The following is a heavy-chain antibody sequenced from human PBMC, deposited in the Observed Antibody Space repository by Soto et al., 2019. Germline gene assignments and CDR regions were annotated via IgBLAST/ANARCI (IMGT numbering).Heavy chain of an antibody. CDR1: GGSISSYY. V-gene: IGHV4-59*12. D-gene: IGHD1-26*01. Sequence: SETLSLTCTVAGGSISSYYWSWIRQPPGKGLEWIGYIYYSGSTNYNPSLKSRVTISVDTSKNTAHLQMNSLKTEDTAVYYCTKYSGTQSAPAALGQGTLLTVSS. J-gene: IGHJ5*02. CDR3: TKYSGTQSAPAA. CDR2: IYYSGST.